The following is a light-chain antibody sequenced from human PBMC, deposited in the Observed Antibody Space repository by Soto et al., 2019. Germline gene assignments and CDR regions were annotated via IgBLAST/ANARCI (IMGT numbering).Light chain of an antibody. CDR1: QTIRSNY. CDR2: GAS. V-gene: IGKV3-20*01. CDR3: QQYCSSPWT. Sequence: ETVLTQSPATLSLSPGERATLSCRASQTIRSNYLDWYRQTPGQAPRLLIYGASNRATGIADRFSGSGSGTDFTLIISRLEPEDFALYYCQQYCSSPWTFGQGTKLEIK. J-gene: IGKJ1*01.